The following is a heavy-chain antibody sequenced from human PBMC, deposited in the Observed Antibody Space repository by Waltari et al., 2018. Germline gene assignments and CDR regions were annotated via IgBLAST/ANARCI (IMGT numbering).Heavy chain of an antibody. D-gene: IGHD6-19*01. CDR3: ARRLRSSGWYFDY. V-gene: IGHV5-51*03. CDR1: GYSFTGYW. CDR2: IYPGDSYT. J-gene: IGHJ4*02. Sequence: EVQLVQSGAEVKTPGESLMIPCKGSGYSFTGYWIGWGGRRPGKGLERMGMIYPGDSYTRYSPSVQGQVTLSADKSISTAYLQWSSLKASDTAMYYCARRLRSSGWYFDYWGQGTLVTVSS.